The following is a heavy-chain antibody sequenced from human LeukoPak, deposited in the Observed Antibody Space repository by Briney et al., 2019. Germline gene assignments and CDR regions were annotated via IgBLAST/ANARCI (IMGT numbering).Heavy chain of an antibody. D-gene: IGHD3-3*01. CDR2: IIPIFGIA. CDR1: GGTFSSYA. J-gene: IGHJ4*02. Sequence: SVKVSCKASGGTFSSYAISWVRQAPGQGLEWMGRIIPIFGIANYAQKFQGRVTITADKSTSTAYMELSSLRSEDTAVYYCARSREWSPAHWGQGTLVTVSS. V-gene: IGHV1-69*04. CDR3: ARSREWSPAH.